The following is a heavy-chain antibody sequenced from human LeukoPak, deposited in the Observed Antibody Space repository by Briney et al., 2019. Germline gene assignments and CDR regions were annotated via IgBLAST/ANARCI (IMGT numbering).Heavy chain of an antibody. J-gene: IGHJ4*02. V-gene: IGHV4-34*01. Sequence: KSSETLSLTCAVYGGSFSGYYWSWIRQPPGKGLEWVGEINHSGSTNYNPSLKSRVTISVDTSKNPFSLKLSSVPAADTAVYYCARGVPYCSGGSCYSQYFDYWGQGTLVTVSS. CDR1: GGSFSGYY. CDR3: ARGVPYCSGGSCYSQYFDY. D-gene: IGHD2-15*01. CDR2: INHSGST.